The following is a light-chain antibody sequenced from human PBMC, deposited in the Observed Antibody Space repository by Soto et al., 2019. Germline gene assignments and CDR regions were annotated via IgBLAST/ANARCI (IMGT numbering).Light chain of an antibody. V-gene: IGKV3-20*01. J-gene: IGKJ2*01. Sequence: EIVLTQSPGTLSLSPGERATLSCRASQRISSNYLAWLQQKPGQAPRLLIFAASSRATGIPDRFSGSGSGTDFTLTISSLQPDDFATYYCQQYDTYYTFGQGTKVAIK. CDR1: QRISSNY. CDR2: AAS. CDR3: QQYDTYYT.